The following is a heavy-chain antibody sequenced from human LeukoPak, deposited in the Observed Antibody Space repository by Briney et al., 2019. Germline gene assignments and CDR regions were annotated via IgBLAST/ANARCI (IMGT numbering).Heavy chain of an antibody. J-gene: IGHJ4*02. CDR1: GFTFSSYA. CDR3: ARDRDYAFDS. V-gene: IGHV3-48*02. CDR2: IGGTHSNI. D-gene: IGHD4-17*01. Sequence: GGSLRLSCAASGFTFSSYAMHWVRQAPGKGLEWVSYIGGTHSNIYYADSVKGRFTISRDDAKNSLYLQMNSLRDEDTAVYYCARDRDYAFDSWGQGTLVTVS.